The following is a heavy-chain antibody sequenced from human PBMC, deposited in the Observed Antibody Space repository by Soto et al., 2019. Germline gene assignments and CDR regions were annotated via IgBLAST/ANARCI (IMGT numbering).Heavy chain of an antibody. Sequence: EVQLVESGGGLVQPGGSLRLSCAASGFTLVSIWWGWSRQAPGRGLRWGANKKQDGSEKYYVDSVKGRFTISRDNAKNSLYLQMNSLRAEDTAVYYCARDRETERYYDYIWGSYRYPVFDYWGQGTLVTVSS. J-gene: IGHJ4*02. CDR2: KKQDGSEK. D-gene: IGHD3-16*02. CDR1: GFTLVSIW. CDR3: ARDRETERYYDYIWGSYRYPVFDY. V-gene: IGHV3-7*01.